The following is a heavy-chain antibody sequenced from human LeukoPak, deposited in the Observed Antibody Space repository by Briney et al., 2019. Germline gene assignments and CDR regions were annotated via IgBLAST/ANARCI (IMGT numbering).Heavy chain of an antibody. CDR3: AKEYDSRGYGANFDN. CDR2: IRSGGTT. J-gene: IGHJ4*02. D-gene: IGHD3-10*01. Sequence: GGSLRLSCAASGFIVSGNYMSWVRQAPGKGLEWVSVIRSGGTTSYADSVKGRFTNSRDNSGNTLYLQMNSLRPEDTAVYYCAKEYDSRGYGANFDNWGQGTLVTVSS. CDR1: GFIVSGNY. V-gene: IGHV3-53*05.